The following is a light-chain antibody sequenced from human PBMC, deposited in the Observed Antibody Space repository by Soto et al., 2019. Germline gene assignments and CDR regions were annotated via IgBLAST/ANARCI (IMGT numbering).Light chain of an antibody. CDR3: SSYTASDTVV. CDR1: INDIGGFNF. J-gene: IGLJ2*01. V-gene: IGLV2-14*03. CDR2: DVS. Sequence: QSALTQPASVSGSPGQSITISCTGTINDIGGFNFVSWYQQRPGNVPKLMIFDVSVRPSGVSARFSGSKSGNTASLTISGLQAEDEADYYCSSYTASDTVVFGGGTQLTVL.